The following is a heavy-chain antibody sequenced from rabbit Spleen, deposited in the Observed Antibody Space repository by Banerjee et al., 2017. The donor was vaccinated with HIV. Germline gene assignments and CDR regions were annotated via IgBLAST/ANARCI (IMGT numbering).Heavy chain of an antibody. CDR3: ARDTGSSFSSYGMDL. V-gene: IGHV1S45*01. J-gene: IGHJ6*01. CDR2: IDVTKSGSA. CDR1: GLDFSSNYW. D-gene: IGHD8-1*01. Sequence: QEQVEESGGDLVKPGASLTLTCKASGLDFSSNYWICWVRQAPGKGLEWIACIDVTKSGSAYYASWAKGRFTISKTSTTVTLQMTSLTAADTATYFCARDTGSSFSSYGMDLWGQGTLVTVS.